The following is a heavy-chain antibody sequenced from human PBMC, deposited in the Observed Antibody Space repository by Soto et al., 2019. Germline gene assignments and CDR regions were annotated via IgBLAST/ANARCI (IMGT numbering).Heavy chain of an antibody. D-gene: IGHD3-10*01. CDR3: ARLVYDTRLNYMYFDF. V-gene: IGHV4-4*02. J-gene: IGHJ4*02. CDR2: IFHDGTA. Sequence: QVKLQESGPGLATPSRTLSLTCAVSGVSISSGNWWTWVRQSPQRGLEYIGEIFHDGTANYYPSFERRVAISVDTSMNQFSLKLTSVTAADTAIYFCARLVYDTRLNYMYFDFWGQGTLVTVSS. CDR1: GVSISSGNW.